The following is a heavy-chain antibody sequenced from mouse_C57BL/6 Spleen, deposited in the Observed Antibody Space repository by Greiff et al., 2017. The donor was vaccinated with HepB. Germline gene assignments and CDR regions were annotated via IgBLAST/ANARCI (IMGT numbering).Heavy chain of an antibody. CDR3: ARDKRGLRRPNFDY. D-gene: IGHD2-4*01. Sequence: EVQVVESGGGLVKPGGSLKLSCAASGFTFSSYAMSWVRQTPEKRLEWVATISDGGSYTYYPDNVKGRFTISRDNAKNNLYLQMSHLKSEDTAMYYCARDKRGLRRPNFDYWGQGTTLTVSS. J-gene: IGHJ2*01. CDR2: ISDGGSYT. V-gene: IGHV5-4*01. CDR1: GFTFSSYA.